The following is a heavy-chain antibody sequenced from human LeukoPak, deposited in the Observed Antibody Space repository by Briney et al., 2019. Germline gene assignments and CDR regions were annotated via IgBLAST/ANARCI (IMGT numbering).Heavy chain of an antibody. CDR2: INLNSGVT. J-gene: IGHJ6*02. V-gene: IGHV1-2*02. CDR3: ARDGGMDV. CDR1: GYTFTDYY. Sequence: ASVKVSCKASGYTFTDYYMHWVRQAPGQGLEWMGWINLNSGVTNYPQKFQGRVTMTRDTSISTAYLELSRLRSDDTAVYYCARDGGMDVWGQGTTVTASS.